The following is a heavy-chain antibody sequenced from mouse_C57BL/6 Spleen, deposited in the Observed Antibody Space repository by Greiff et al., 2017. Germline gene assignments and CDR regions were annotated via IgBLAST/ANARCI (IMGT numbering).Heavy chain of an antibody. D-gene: IGHD2-10*01. CDR3: ARRRAYSYAMDY. Sequence: QVQLQQPGAELVKPGASVKLSCKASGYTFTSYWMQWVKQRPGPGLEWIGEIDPSDSYTNYNQKFKGKATLTVDTSSSTAYMQLSSLTSEDSAVYYCARRRAYSYAMDYWGQGTSVTVSS. CDR2: IDPSDSYT. J-gene: IGHJ4*01. V-gene: IGHV1-50*01. CDR1: GYTFTSYW.